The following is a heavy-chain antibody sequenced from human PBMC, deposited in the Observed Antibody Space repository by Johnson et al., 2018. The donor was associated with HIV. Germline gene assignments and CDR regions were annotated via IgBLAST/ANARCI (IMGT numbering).Heavy chain of an antibody. J-gene: IGHJ3*02. CDR1: GFTFSSYG. CDR3: AKPNTVTTFGPPNDAFDI. V-gene: IGHV3-30*02. Sequence: QVQLVESGGGVVQPGRSLRLSCAASGFTFSSYGMHWVRQAPGKGLEWVAFIRYDGSNKYYADSVKGRFTISRDNSKNTLYLQMNSLRAEDTAVYYCAKPNTVTTFGPPNDAFDIWGQGTMVTVSS. CDR2: IRYDGSNK. D-gene: IGHD4-11*01.